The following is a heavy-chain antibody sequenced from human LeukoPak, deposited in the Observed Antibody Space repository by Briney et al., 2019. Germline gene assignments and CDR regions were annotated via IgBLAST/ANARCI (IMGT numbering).Heavy chain of an antibody. Sequence: GGSLRLSCAASGFTFSSYAMSWVRQAPGKGLEWVSAISGGGGSTYYADSVKGRFTISRDNSKNTLYLQMNSLRAVDTAVYYCAKDGSYLGTDDYWGQGTLVTVSS. V-gene: IGHV3-23*01. J-gene: IGHJ4*02. D-gene: IGHD1-26*01. CDR1: GFTFSSYA. CDR3: AKDGSYLGTDDY. CDR2: ISGGGGST.